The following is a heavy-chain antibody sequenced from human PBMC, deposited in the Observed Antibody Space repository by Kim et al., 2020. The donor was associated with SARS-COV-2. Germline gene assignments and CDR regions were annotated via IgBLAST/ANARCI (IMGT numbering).Heavy chain of an antibody. CDR3: ARSYSGSYYSAFDI. Sequence: DSVKGRFTISRDNSKNTLYLQRSSLRAEDTAVYYCARSYSGSYYSAFDIWGQGTMVTVSS. D-gene: IGHD1-26*01. J-gene: IGHJ3*02. V-gene: IGHV3-30*15.